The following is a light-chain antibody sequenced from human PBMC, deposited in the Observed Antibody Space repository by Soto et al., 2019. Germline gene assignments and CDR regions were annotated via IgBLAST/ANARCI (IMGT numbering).Light chain of an antibody. CDR3: QHYKDYSWT. CDR1: QSISSW. CDR2: KTS. J-gene: IGKJ1*01. V-gene: IGKV1-5*03. Sequence: DIHMTQSPSTLSASVGDRVTITCRANQSISSWLAWYQQKPGKAPKLLIYKTSSLETGVPSRFSGSGSGTEFTLTISSLQPDDFATYYCQHYKDYSWTFGQGTKVEVK.